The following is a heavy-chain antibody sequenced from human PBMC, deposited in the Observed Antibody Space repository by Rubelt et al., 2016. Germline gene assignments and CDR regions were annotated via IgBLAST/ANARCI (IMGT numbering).Heavy chain of an antibody. CDR2: IYYSGST. Sequence: QVQLQESGPGLVKPSETLSLTCTVSGGSISTYYWSWIRQHPGKGLEWIGYIYYSGSTYYNPSLKSRVTISVDTSKNQFPLNLYSVTAADTAVYFCAKEYSRFPNNWFESWGQGTLVTVSS. CDR3: AKEYSRFPNNWFES. D-gene: IGHD2-15*01. J-gene: IGHJ5*01. CDR1: GGSISTYY. V-gene: IGHV4-59*06.